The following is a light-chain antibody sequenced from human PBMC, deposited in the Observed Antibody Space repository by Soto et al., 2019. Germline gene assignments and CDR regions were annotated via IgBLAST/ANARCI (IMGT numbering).Light chain of an antibody. CDR1: QRVSRN. V-gene: IGKV3-15*01. J-gene: IGKJ1*01. CDR2: DAS. CDR3: QQYNNWPPWT. Sequence: EIVMAQSPATLSVSPGERATVSCRSSQRVSRNLAWYQQKPGQAPRLPIYDASTRATGIPDRFSGSGSETEFTLTISSLQSEDYAIYYCQQYNNWPPWTFGQGTKVDIK.